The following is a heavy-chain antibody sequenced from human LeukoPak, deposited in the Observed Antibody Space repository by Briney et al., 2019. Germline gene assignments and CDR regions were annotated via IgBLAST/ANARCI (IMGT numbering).Heavy chain of an antibody. V-gene: IGHV3-11*04. J-gene: IGHJ6*03. Sequence: GGSLRLSCAASGFTFSDYYMSWIRQAPGKGLEWLSYISSSGTTTYYADSVKGRFTISRDNAKNSLYLQMDSLRAENTAVYYCARVSSSLLVVPPAKRYYYYYYMDVWGKGTTVTVSS. CDR2: ISSSGTTT. D-gene: IGHD2-2*01. CDR3: ARVSSSLLVVPPAKRYYYYYYMDV. CDR1: GFTFSDYY.